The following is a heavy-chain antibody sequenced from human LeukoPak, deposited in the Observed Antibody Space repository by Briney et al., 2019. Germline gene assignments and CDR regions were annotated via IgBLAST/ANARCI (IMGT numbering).Heavy chain of an antibody. J-gene: IGHJ4*02. CDR1: GYTFTSYG. CDR2: ISAYSGNT. V-gene: IGHV1-18*01. Sequence: ASVKVSCKASGYTFTSYGISWVRQAPGQGLEWMGWISAYSGNTNYAQKLQGRVTMTTDTSTSTAYMELRSLRSDDTAVYYCARDLRADDYGDYAFDYWGQGTLVTVSS. CDR3: ARDLRADDYGDYAFDY. D-gene: IGHD4-17*01.